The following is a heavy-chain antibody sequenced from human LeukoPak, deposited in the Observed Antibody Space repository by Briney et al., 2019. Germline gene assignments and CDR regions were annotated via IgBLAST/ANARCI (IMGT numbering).Heavy chain of an antibody. V-gene: IGHV3-9*01. CDR1: GFTFDNYA. CDR2: TCWSSGSI. CDR3: AKVRAVAGPGLFYYYYMDV. D-gene: IGHD6-19*01. Sequence: GGSLRLSCAASGFTFDNYAMHWIRQAPGKGLEWVSGTCWSSGSIGYADSVKGRFTISRDNATNSLYLQMNSLRAEDTALYYCAKVRAVAGPGLFYYYYMDVWGKGTTVTVSS. J-gene: IGHJ6*03.